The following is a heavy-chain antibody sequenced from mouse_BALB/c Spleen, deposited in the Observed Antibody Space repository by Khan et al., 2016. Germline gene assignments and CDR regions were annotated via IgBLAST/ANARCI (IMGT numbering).Heavy chain of an antibody. CDR1: GFTFSDYY. V-gene: IGHV5-4*02. CDR3: TRDHYGLYFDY. D-gene: IGHD1-2*01. J-gene: IGHJ2*01. CDR2: ISDAGTYT. Sequence: EVELVESGGGLMKPGGSLKLSCAASGFTFSDYYMYWVRQTPEKRLEWVATISDAGTYTYYPDAVKGRFTISRDNADNKLYLQMSSLKSEDTAMYYCTRDHYGLYFDYWGRGTPLTVAS.